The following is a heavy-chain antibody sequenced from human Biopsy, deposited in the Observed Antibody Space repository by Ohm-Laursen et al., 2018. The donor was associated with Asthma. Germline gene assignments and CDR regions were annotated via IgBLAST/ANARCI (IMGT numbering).Heavy chain of an antibody. CDR3: ARHWDWGSFFDY. V-gene: IGHV4-34*01. Sequence: LRLSCAASGFSFDDYAMFWVRQAPGKGLEWIGETNERGVTNNNPSLKSRVIISIDTYWNRVSLKLTSVTAADTAVYYCARHWDWGSFFDYWGQGTPVTVSS. CDR1: GFSFDDYA. CDR2: TNERGVT. J-gene: IGHJ4*02. D-gene: IGHD7-27*01.